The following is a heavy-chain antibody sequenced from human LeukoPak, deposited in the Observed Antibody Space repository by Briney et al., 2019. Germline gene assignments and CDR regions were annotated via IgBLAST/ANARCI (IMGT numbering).Heavy chain of an antibody. CDR2: ISGSGGST. J-gene: IGHJ4*02. V-gene: IGHV3-23*01. CDR1: GFTFSTYA. D-gene: IGHD3-9*01. Sequence: GGSLRLSCAASGFTFSTYAMSWVRQVPGKGLEWVSAISGSGGSTYYADSVRGRFTISRDNSKNTLYLQMNSLRAEDTAVYYCAKGGKSFDWQVFDYWGQGTLVTVSS. CDR3: AKGGKSFDWQVFDY.